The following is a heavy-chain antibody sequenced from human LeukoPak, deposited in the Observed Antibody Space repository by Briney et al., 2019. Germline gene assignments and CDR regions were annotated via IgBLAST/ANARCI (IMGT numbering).Heavy chain of an antibody. Sequence: PGGSQRLSCAASGFTFSSYGMHRVRQAPGKGLEWVAVISYDGSNKYYADSVKGRFTISRDNSKNTLYLQMNSLRAEDTAVYYCAKYRLSFTMVRGSIDYWGQGTLVTVSS. CDR1: GFTFSSYG. D-gene: IGHD3-10*01. CDR3: AKYRLSFTMVRGSIDY. CDR2: ISYDGSNK. J-gene: IGHJ4*02. V-gene: IGHV3-30*18.